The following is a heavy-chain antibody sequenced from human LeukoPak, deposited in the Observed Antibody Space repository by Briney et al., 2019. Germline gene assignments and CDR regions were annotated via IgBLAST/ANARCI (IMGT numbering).Heavy chain of an antibody. Sequence: PAGSLRLSCAASGFTFSSYAMSWVRQAPGKGLEWVSAISGRGGSPYYADSVKGRFTISRDNSKNTLYLQMNSLRVEDTAVYYCAKDHDGSGSPIGVFDYWGQGTLVTVSS. D-gene: IGHD3-10*01. CDR2: ISGRGGSP. CDR3: AKDHDGSGSPIGVFDY. J-gene: IGHJ4*02. CDR1: GFTFSSYA. V-gene: IGHV3-23*01.